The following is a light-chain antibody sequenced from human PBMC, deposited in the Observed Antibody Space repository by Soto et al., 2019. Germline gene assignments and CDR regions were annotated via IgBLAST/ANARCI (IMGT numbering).Light chain of an antibody. CDR3: QQYDSSPWT. CDR1: QSVSSSY. V-gene: IGKV3-20*01. CDR2: DTS. J-gene: IGKJ5*01. Sequence: EIVLTQSPGTLSLSPWERATLSCRASQSVSSSYLAWYQQTPGQAPRLLVYDTSYRATGVPDRVSGSGSGTDFTLTISRLEPEDSAVYYCQQYDSSPWTFGQGTRLEIK.